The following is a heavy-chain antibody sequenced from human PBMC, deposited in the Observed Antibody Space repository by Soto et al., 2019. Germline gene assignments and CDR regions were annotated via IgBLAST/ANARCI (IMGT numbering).Heavy chain of an antibody. D-gene: IGHD2-21*02. CDR2: ISFDGSNK. J-gene: IGHJ4*02. CDR3: ARGATAIPSPLGY. CDR1: GFSFNNYA. Sequence: QVQLVESGGGVVQPGKSRRLSCAASGFSFNNYAIHCVRQGPGKGLEWVAVISFDGSNKFYADSVKGRFTISRDNPKNIVFLQMDSLRTEDTAVYYCARGATAIPSPLGYWGQGALVTVSS. V-gene: IGHV3-30-3*01.